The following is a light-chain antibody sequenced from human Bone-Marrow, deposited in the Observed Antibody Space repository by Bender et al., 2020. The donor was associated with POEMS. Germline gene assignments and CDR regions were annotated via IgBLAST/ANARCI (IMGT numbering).Light chain of an antibody. V-gene: IGLV3-1*01. J-gene: IGLJ2*01. Sequence: SYELTQPPSVSVSPGQTASITCSGDKLEDRYVYSFQQRPGQSPVLVIYKYNQRPSGIPERFSGSVSGNSATLTISGTQAMDEADYYCQAEDINVGVVFGGGTQLTVL. CDR2: KYN. CDR3: QAEDINVGVV. CDR1: KLEDRY.